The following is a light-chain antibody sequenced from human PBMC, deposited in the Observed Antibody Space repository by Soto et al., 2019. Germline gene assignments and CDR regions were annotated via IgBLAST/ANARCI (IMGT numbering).Light chain of an antibody. V-gene: IGKV3-11*01. Sequence: EIVLTQSPATLSLSPGERATLSCRASQSVSSYLAWYQQKPGQAPRLLIYDASKRDTGIPARFSGSGSGTDFTLTISTLEPENFEVYYCQQRGNLPRTFGEGTKVEIK. CDR1: QSVSSY. CDR3: QQRGNLPRT. J-gene: IGKJ1*01. CDR2: DAS.